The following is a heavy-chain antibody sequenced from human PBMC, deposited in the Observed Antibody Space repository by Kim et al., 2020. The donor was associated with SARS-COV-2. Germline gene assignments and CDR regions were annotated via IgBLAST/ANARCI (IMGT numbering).Heavy chain of an antibody. D-gene: IGHD3-22*01. CDR1: GFTFSSYS. V-gene: IGHV3-21*01. Sequence: GSLRLSCAASGFTFSSYSMNWVRQAPGKGLEWVSSISSSSSYIYYADSVKGRFTISRDNAKNSLYLQMNSLRAEDTAVYYCARAPYYYDSSGYYYECWGQGTLVTVSS. J-gene: IGHJ4*02. CDR3: ARAPYYYDSSGYYYEC. CDR2: ISSSSSYI.